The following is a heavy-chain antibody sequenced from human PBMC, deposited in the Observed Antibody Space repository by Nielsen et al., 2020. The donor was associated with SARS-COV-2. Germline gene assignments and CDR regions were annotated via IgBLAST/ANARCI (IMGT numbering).Heavy chain of an antibody. Sequence: GGSLRLSCAASGFTFSGSAMHWVRQASGKGLEWVDRIRSKANSYATAYAASVKGRFTISRDDSKNTAYLQMNSLKTEDTAVYYCTRPDDFWSGYYTGWGQGTTVTVSS. CDR3: TRPDDFWSGYYTG. CDR1: GFTFSGSA. V-gene: IGHV3-73*01. CDR2: IRSKANSYAT. D-gene: IGHD3-3*01. J-gene: IGHJ6*02.